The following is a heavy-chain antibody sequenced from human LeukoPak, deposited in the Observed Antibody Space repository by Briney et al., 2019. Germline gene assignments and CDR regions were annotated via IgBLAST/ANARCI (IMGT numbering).Heavy chain of an antibody. V-gene: IGHV4-59*05. CDR2: IYYSGST. CDR1: GFTLSSYA. D-gene: IGHD3-10*01. CDR3: AIGGSDY. Sequence: GSLRLSCAASGFTLSSYAMSWVRQAPGKGLEWIGSIYYSGSTYYNPSLKSRVTISVDTSKNQFSLKLSSVTAADTAVYYCAIGGSDYWGQGTLVTVSS. J-gene: IGHJ4*02.